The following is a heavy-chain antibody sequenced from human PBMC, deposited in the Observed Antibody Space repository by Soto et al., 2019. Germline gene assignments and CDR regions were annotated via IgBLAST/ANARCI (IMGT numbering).Heavy chain of an antibody. CDR3: AKGYYDFPYYFDY. CDR1: GFTFSSYA. J-gene: IGHJ4*02. Sequence: GGSLRLSCAASGFTFSSYAMSWVRQAPGKGLEWVSAISGGGGSTYYADSVKGRFTISRDNSKNTLYLQMNSLRAEDTAVYYCAKGYYDFPYYFDYWGQGTLVTVSS. CDR2: ISGGGGST. D-gene: IGHD3-3*01. V-gene: IGHV3-23*01.